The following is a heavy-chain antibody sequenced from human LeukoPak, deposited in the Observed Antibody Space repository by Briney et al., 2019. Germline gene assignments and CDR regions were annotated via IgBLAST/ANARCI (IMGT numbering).Heavy chain of an antibody. Sequence: PGASVKVSCKASGYTFTSYDINWVRQATGQGLEWMGWMNPKSGNTGYAQKFQGRVTMSRNTSISTAYMELSSLRSQDTAVYYCARASGGLWDAFDIWGQGTMVTVSS. CDR1: GYTFTSYD. J-gene: IGHJ3*02. CDR3: ARASGGLWDAFDI. CDR2: MNPKSGNT. D-gene: IGHD3-16*01. V-gene: IGHV1-8*01.